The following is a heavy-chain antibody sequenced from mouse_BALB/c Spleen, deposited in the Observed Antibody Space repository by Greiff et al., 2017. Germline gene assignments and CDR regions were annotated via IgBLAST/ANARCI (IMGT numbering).Heavy chain of an antibody. CDR1: GFNIKDTY. D-gene: IGHD1-1*01. Sequence: DVKLQESGAELVKPGASVKLSCTASGFNIKDTYMHWVKQRPEQGLEWIGRIDPANGNTKYDPKFQGKATITADTSSNTAYLQLSSLTSEDTAVYYCARKLYRYSYFDYWGQGTTLTVAS. CDR3: ARKLYRYSYFDY. J-gene: IGHJ2*01. V-gene: IGHV14-3*02. CDR2: IDPANGNT.